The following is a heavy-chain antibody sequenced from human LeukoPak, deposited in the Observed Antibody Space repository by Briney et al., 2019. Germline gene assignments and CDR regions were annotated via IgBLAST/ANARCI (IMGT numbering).Heavy chain of an antibody. Sequence: GGSLRLSCAASGFTFSSYWMSWVRQAPGKGLEWVANIKQDGSGKYYVDSVKGRFTISRDNAKNSLYLQMNSLRGEDTAVYYCARESYCGGDCSDYYYYGMDVWGQGTTVTVSS. J-gene: IGHJ6*02. D-gene: IGHD2-21*02. V-gene: IGHV3-7*01. CDR2: IKQDGSGK. CDR1: GFTFSSYW. CDR3: ARESYCGGDCSDYYYYGMDV.